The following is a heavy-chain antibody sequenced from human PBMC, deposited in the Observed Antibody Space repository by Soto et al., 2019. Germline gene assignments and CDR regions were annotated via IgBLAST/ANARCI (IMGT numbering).Heavy chain of an antibody. Sequence: GGSLRLSCAASGFTFSDAWISWVRQAPGKGLEWVSAISGSGGSTYYADSVKGRFTISRDNSKNTLYLQMNSLRAEDTAVYYCAKVYDSSGYHPNWFDPWGQGTLVTVSS. CDR3: AKVYDSSGYHPNWFDP. V-gene: IGHV3-23*01. J-gene: IGHJ5*02. D-gene: IGHD3-22*01. CDR2: ISGSGGST. CDR1: GFTFSDAW.